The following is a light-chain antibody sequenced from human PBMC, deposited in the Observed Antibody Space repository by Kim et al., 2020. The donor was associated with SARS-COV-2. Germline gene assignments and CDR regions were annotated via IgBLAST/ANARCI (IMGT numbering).Light chain of an antibody. Sequence: QSALTQPRSVSGPPGQSVTISCTGTSSDIGNYNYVTWYQQHPGKAPKVMIYDVTKRPSGVPDRFSGSKSGNTASLTISGLQAEDEADYHCCSYAGSYALVFGGGTKVTVL. V-gene: IGLV2-11*01. J-gene: IGLJ2*01. CDR1: SSDIGNYNY. CDR2: DVT. CDR3: CSYAGSYALV.